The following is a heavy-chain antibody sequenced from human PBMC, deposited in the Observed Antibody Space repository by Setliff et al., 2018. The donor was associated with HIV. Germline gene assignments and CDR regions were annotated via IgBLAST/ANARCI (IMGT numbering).Heavy chain of an antibody. V-gene: IGHV4-4*07. CDR2: IYTSGSI. CDR1: GGSMSSYY. CDR3: ATLDPSGGNFLAY. Sequence: SETLSLTCSVSGGSMSSYYWSWIRQTASKGLEWIGRIYTSGSIIYNPSLRSRVTMSVDTSKNQFSLKLSSVTAADTAVYYCATLDPSGGNFLAYWGQGTLVTVSS. D-gene: IGHD2-21*02. J-gene: IGHJ4*02.